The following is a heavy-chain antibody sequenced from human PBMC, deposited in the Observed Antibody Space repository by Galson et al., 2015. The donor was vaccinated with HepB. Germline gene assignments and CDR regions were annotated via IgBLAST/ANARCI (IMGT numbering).Heavy chain of an antibody. V-gene: IGHV1-3*01. CDR1: GYTFTSYA. J-gene: IGHJ6*02. CDR3: ARITGYSGSYPYSYYYYYGMDV. CDR2: INAGNGNT. D-gene: IGHD1-26*01. Sequence: SVKVSCKASGYTFTSYAMHWVRQAPGQRLEWMGWINAGNGNTKYSQKFQGRVTITRDTSASTAYMELSSLRSEDTAVYYCARITGYSGSYPYSYYYYYGMDVWGQGTTVTVSS.